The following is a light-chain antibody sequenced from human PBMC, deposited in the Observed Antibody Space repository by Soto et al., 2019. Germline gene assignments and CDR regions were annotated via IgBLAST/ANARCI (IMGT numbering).Light chain of an antibody. CDR2: KGS. CDR1: QSISSW. Sequence: DIQMTQSPSTLSASVGDRVTITCRASQSISSWLAWYQQKAGKAPKLLIYKGSTLESGVPSRISGSGSGTEFTLTISSLQPDDFATYYCQQYNNYPYTFGQGTKLEIK. J-gene: IGKJ2*01. CDR3: QQYNNYPYT. V-gene: IGKV1-5*03.